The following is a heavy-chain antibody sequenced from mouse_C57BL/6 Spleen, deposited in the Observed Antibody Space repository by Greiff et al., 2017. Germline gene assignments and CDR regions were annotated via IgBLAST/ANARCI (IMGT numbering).Heavy chain of an antibody. J-gene: IGHJ4*01. CDR1: GYTFTSYW. V-gene: IGHV1-61*01. D-gene: IGHD1-1*01. CDR2: IYPSDSET. Sequence: QVQLQQPGAELVRPGSSVKLSCKASGYTFTSYWMDWVKQRPGQGLEWIGNIYPSDSETHYNQKFKDKATLTVDKSSSTAYMQLSSLTSADSAVYYCAREDYYGSSYAMDHWGQGTSVTVSS. CDR3: AREDYYGSSYAMDH.